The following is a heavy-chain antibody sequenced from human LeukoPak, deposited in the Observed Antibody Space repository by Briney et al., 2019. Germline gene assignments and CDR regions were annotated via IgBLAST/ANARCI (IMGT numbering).Heavy chain of an antibody. V-gene: IGHV3-23*01. CDR1: GFTFSSYA. CDR2: ISGSGAYT. D-gene: IGHD3-10*01. Sequence: GGSLRLSCAASGFTFSSYAMSWVRQAPGKGLEWVSTISGSGAYTYYADSVKGRFTISRDNSKNTLYLQMNSLRAEDTAVYYCAKYFASGSYYNSPHWGQGTLVTVSS. CDR3: AKYFASGSYYNSPH. J-gene: IGHJ1*01.